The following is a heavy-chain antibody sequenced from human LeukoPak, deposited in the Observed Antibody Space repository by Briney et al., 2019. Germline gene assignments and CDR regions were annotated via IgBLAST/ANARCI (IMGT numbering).Heavy chain of an antibody. J-gene: IGHJ5*02. Sequence: ETLSLTCTVSGGSISSSSYYWGWIRQPPGKGLEWVSLISGSGGVTYYADSVKGRFTISRDNSKNTLYLQMNSLRAEDTATYYCAKEWDGSGTRLGWFDLWGQGTLVTVSS. D-gene: IGHD3-10*01. CDR3: AKEWDGSGTRLGWFDL. CDR2: ISGSGGVT. V-gene: IGHV3-23*01. CDR1: GGSISSSSYY.